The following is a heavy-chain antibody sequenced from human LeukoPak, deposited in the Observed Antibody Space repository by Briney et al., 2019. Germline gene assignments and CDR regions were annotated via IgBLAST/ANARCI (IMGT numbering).Heavy chain of an antibody. CDR1: GGSISSYY. CDR2: IYYSGST. D-gene: IGHD3-10*01. CDR3: ARRGSGSYIYYYYGMDV. J-gene: IGHJ6*02. V-gene: IGHV4-59*08. Sequence: PSETLSLTCTVSGGSISSYYWSWIRQPPGKGLEWIGYIYYSGSTNYNPSLKSRVTISVDTSKNQFSLKLSSVTAADTAVYYCARRGSGSYIYYYYGMDVWGQGTTVTVSS.